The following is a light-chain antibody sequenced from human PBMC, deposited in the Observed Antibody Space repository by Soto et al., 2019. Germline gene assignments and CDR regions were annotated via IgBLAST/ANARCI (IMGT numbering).Light chain of an antibody. Sequence: EILMTQSPGTLSVSPGERATLSCRASQGVGSNLAWYQQRPGQAPRLLIYAASTRATDIPARFTGRGSGTEFTLTISSLQSEDFAVYFCQQYNNWPLYTFGQGTKLEI. J-gene: IGKJ2*01. CDR2: AAS. CDR1: QGVGSN. V-gene: IGKV3-15*01. CDR3: QQYNNWPLYT.